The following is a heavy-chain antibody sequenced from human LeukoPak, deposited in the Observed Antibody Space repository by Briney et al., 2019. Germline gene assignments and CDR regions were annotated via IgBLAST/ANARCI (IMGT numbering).Heavy chain of an antibody. CDR1: GGSVSSGSYY. Sequence: SETLSLTCTVSGGSVSSGSYYWSWIRQPPGKGLEWIGYIYYSGSTNYNPALKSRVTISVDTSKNQLSLKLRSVTAADTAVYYCARVGVVGATNWFDPWGQGTLVTVSS. CDR3: ARVGVVGATNWFDP. D-gene: IGHD1-26*01. J-gene: IGHJ5*02. CDR2: IYYSGST. V-gene: IGHV4-61*01.